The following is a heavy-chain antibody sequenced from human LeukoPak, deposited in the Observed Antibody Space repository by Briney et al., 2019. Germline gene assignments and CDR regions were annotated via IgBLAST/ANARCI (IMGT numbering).Heavy chain of an antibody. Sequence: SETLSPPWSVFGGSFGGYYWGWIRQPPGKGLEWIGEFNHSGSTNYNPSLKSRVTISVDTSKNQFSLKLSSVTAADTAVYYCARVHIAVVSPIGNWFDPWGQGTLVTVSS. V-gene: IGHV4-34*01. CDR2: FNHSGST. CDR3: ARVHIAVVSPIGNWFDP. D-gene: IGHD2-21*01. J-gene: IGHJ5*02. CDR1: GGSFGGYY.